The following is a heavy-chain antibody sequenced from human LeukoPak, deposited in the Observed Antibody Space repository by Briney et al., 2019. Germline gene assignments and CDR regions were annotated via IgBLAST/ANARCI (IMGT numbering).Heavy chain of an antibody. V-gene: IGHV4-39*01. D-gene: IGHD2-21*02. CDR2: IYYSGST. CDR1: GGSISSSSYY. Sequence: PSETLSLTCTVSGGSISSSSYYWGWIRQPPGKGLEWIGSIYYSGSTYYNPSLKSRVTISVDTSKNQFSLKLSSMTAADTAVYYCARHDRGLVTAIPPAFDTWGQGTMVTVSS. J-gene: IGHJ3*02. CDR3: ARHDRGLVTAIPPAFDT.